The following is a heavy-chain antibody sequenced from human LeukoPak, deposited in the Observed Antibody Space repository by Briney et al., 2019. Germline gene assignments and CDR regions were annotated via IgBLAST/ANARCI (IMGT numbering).Heavy chain of an antibody. CDR1: GFTFSSYW. CDR3: ARDWGTGYDAFDI. Sequence: GGSLRLSCAASGFTFSSYWMHWVRQAPGKGLVWVSRINSDGSSTSYADSVKGRFTISRDNAKNTLYLQMNSLGAEDTAVYYCARDWGTGYDAFDIWGQGTMVTVSS. CDR2: INSDGSST. J-gene: IGHJ3*02. V-gene: IGHV3-74*01. D-gene: IGHD3-9*01.